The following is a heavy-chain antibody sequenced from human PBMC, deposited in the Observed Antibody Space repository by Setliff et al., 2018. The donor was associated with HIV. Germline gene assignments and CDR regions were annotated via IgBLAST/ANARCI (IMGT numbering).Heavy chain of an antibody. CDR3: GNQAVVPADMDYYYYIDV. Sequence: SETMSLTCTVSGGSISSSSYYWGWIRQPPGKGLEWIGSIHESGSTHYNPSLKSRVTISVDTSKNQFSLKLSSVTAADTAVYYCGNQAVVPADMDYYYYIDVWGKGTTVTVSS. CDR1: GGSISSSSYY. D-gene: IGHD2-2*01. CDR2: IHESGST. V-gene: IGHV4-39*01. J-gene: IGHJ6*03.